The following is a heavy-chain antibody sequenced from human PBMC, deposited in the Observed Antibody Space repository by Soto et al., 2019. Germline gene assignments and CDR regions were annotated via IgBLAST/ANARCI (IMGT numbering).Heavy chain of an antibody. Sequence: PGGSLRLSCAASGFKFGDHYMTWIRQAPGKGLEWVSKISGDGSTQYYADSVRGRFTVSRDNAKNSLPLQMNSLRAEDTALYYCAGDPFYYASGFWGQGTLVTVSS. CDR3: AGDPFYYASGF. CDR2: ISGDGSTQ. V-gene: IGHV3-11*01. CDR1: GFKFGDHY. J-gene: IGHJ4*02. D-gene: IGHD3-16*01.